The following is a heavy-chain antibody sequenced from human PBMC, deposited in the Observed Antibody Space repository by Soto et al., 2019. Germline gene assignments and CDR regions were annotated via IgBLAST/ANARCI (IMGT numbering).Heavy chain of an antibody. CDR1: GYTFTSND. CDR2: MNPNTGGS. Sequence: QVQLVQSGAEVKKPGASVKVSCKASGYTFTSNDINWVRQASGQGLEWMGWMNPNTGGSGYAQDFQGRTTMTRVAATSTAYMELPSLRSDATAVYYCARGGPAAGYDLWGQGTLVTVSS. V-gene: IGHV1-8*01. D-gene: IGHD6-13*01. CDR3: ARGGPAAGYDL. J-gene: IGHJ4*02.